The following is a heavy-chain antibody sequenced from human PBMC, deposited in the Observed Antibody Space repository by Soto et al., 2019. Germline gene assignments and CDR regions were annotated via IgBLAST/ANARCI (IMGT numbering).Heavy chain of an antibody. CDR2: INHSGST. CDR1: GGSFSGYY. D-gene: IGHD6-13*01. J-gene: IGHJ6*03. V-gene: IGHV4-34*01. CDR3: ARGALENLQQLVLYYYYMDV. Sequence: SETLSLTCAVYGGSFSGYYWSWIRQPPGKGLEWIGEINHSGSTNYNPSLKSRVTISVDTSKNQFSLKLSSVTAADTAVYYCARGALENLQQLVLYYYYMDVWGKGTTVTVSS.